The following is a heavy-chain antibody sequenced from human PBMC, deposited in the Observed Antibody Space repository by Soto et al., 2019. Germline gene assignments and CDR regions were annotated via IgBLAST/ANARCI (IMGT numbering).Heavy chain of an antibody. CDR1: GGSISSGDYY. CDR3: ARVETGGYYYYGMDV. D-gene: IGHD3-10*01. Sequence: QVQLQESGPGLVKPSQTLSLTCTVSGGSISSGDYYWSWIRQPPGKGLEWIGYIYYSGSTYYNPSLKSRVTISVDTSKNQFSLELSSVTAADTAVYYCARVETGGYYYYGMDVWGQGTTVTVSS. V-gene: IGHV4-30-4*01. J-gene: IGHJ6*02. CDR2: IYYSGST.